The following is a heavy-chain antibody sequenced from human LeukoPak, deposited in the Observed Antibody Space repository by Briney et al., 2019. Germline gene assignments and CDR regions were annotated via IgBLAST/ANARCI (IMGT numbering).Heavy chain of an antibody. CDR1: GVSISSTSYY. V-gene: IGHV4-39*07. Sequence: SETLSLTCTVSGVSISSTSYYWGWIRQPPGKGLEWIGSIYYSGRTYYNPSLKSRVTTSVDTSKNEFSLKLSSVTAADTAFYYCAGLYYYDSSGFDPWGQGTLVTVSS. CDR2: IYYSGRT. J-gene: IGHJ5*02. CDR3: AGLYYYDSSGFDP. D-gene: IGHD3-22*01.